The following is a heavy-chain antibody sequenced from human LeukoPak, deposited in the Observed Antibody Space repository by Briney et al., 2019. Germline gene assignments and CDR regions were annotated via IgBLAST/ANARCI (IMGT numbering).Heavy chain of an antibody. V-gene: IGHV1-69*06. CDR2: IIPIFGTA. D-gene: IGHD6-19*01. CDR1: GGTFSSYA. CDR3: ARDLWRSSGMAAGGLGDY. J-gene: IGHJ4*02. Sequence: ASVKVSCKASGGTFSSYAISWVRQAPGQGLEWMGGIIPIFGTANYAQKFQGRVTITADKSTSTAYMELSSLRSEDTAVYYCARDLWRSSGMAAGGLGDYWGQGTLVTVSS.